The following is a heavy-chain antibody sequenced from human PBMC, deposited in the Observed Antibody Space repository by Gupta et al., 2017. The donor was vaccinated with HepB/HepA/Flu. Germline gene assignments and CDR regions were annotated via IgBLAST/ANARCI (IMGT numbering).Heavy chain of an antibody. D-gene: IGHD1-1*01. CDR2: ISYDGSNK. CDR3: AKDAPGARSVAWKGIGY. V-gene: IGHV3-30*18. Sequence: QVQLVESGGGVVQPGRSLRLSCAASGFTFSSYGMHWVRQAPGKGLEWVAVISYDGSNKYYADSVKGRFTISRDNSKNTLYLQMNSLRAEDTAVYYCAKDAPGARSVAWKGIGYWGQGTLVTVSS. CDR1: GFTFSSYG. J-gene: IGHJ4*02.